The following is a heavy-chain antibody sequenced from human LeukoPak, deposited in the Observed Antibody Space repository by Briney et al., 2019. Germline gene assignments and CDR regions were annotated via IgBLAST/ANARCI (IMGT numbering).Heavy chain of an antibody. CDR1: GFTFSRYA. Sequence: GSLRLSCASSGFTFSRYAMTWIRQPPGKGLEWIGYIYYSGSTNYNPSLKSRVTISVDTSKNQFSLKLSSVTAADTAVYYCAEYYYDSSGYNDWFDPWGQGTLVTVSS. D-gene: IGHD3-22*01. V-gene: IGHV4-59*01. CDR3: AEYYYDSSGYNDWFDP. CDR2: IYYSGST. J-gene: IGHJ5*02.